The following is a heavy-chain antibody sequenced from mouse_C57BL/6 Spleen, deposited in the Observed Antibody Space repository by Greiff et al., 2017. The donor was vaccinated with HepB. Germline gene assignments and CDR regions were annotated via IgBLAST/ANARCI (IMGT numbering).Heavy chain of an antibody. CDR2: ISYDGSN. Sequence: EVKLQESGPGLVKPSQSLSLTCSVTGYSITSGYYWNRIRQFPGNKLEWMGYISYDGSNNYNPSLKNRISITRDTSKNQFFLKLNSVTTEDTATYYCARGGLRQGFAYWGQGTLVTVSA. CDR3: ARGGLRQGFAY. D-gene: IGHD2-4*01. V-gene: IGHV3-6*01. CDR1: GYSITSGYY. J-gene: IGHJ3*01.